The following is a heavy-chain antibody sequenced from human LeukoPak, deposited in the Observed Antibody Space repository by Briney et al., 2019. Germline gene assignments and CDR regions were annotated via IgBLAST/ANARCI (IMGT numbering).Heavy chain of an antibody. CDR2: ISGSGGST. Sequence: HPGGSLRLSCAASGFTFSSYAMSWVRQAPGKGLEWVSAISGSGGSTYYADSVKGRFTISRDNSKNTLYLQMNSLRAEDTAVYYCAKMRYSSGHYPDYWGQGTLVTVSS. V-gene: IGHV3-23*01. J-gene: IGHJ4*02. D-gene: IGHD6-19*01. CDR1: GFTFSSYA. CDR3: AKMRYSSGHYPDY.